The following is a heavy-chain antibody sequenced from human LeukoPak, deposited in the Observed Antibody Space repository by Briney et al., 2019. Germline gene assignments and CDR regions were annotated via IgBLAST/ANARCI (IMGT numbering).Heavy chain of an antibody. V-gene: IGHV4-59*01. J-gene: IGHJ4*02. CDR3: ARGPKGQWLVQTRFDY. CDR1: GGSIRSSY. CDR2: IYYSGST. Sequence: SETLSLTCTVSGGSIRSSYWSWIRQPPRKGLEWIGYIYYSGSTNYNPSLKSRVTISVDTSKNQFSLKLSSVTAADTAVYYCARGPKGQWLVQTRFDYWGQGTLVTVSS. D-gene: IGHD6-19*01.